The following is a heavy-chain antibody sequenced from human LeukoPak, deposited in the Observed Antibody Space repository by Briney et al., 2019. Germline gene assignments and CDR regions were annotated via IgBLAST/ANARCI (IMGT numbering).Heavy chain of an antibody. Sequence: VGSLRLSCAASGFTFSIYEMNWVRQAPGKGQGWGSYISSSGSTIYYAYSLKGEFTMYRDNAKNSLYLQTNSLRDEDTAVYYCAEIGITMIGGVWGKGTTVTISS. CDR3: AEIGITMIGGV. J-gene: IGHJ6*04. D-gene: IGHD3-10*02. CDR2: ISSSGSTI. CDR1: GFTFSIYE. V-gene: IGHV3-48*03.